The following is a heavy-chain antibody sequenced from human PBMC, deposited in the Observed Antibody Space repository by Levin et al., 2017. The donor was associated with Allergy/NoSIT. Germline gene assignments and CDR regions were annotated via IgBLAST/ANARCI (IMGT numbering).Heavy chain of an antibody. D-gene: IGHD6-13*01. CDR3: AIDRAPAGFDAVDI. V-gene: IGHV4-59*01. CDR2: IYYTGTT. Sequence: SETLSLTCTVSGGPISTYYWSWPRQPPGKGLEGIGFIYYTGTTYYNPSLKSRVTISVDNTKNQLSLKLNSVTAADTAVYYCAIDRAPAGFDAVDIWCRGTLVTVAS. CDR1: GGPISTYY. J-gene: IGHJ3*02.